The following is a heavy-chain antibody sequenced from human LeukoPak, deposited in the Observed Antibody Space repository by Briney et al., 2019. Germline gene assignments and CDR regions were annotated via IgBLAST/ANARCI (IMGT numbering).Heavy chain of an antibody. CDR1: GYTFTSYD. J-gene: IGHJ5*02. V-gene: IGHV1-8*01. CDR2: MNPNSGNT. CDR3: ARGSRDILTGYYLYWFDP. Sequence: ASVKVSCKASGYTFTSYDIHWVRQATGQGLEWMGWMNPNSGNTGYAQKFQGRVTMTRNTSISTAYMELSSLRSEDTAVYYCARGSRDILTGYYLYWFDPWGQGTLVTVSS. D-gene: IGHD3-9*01.